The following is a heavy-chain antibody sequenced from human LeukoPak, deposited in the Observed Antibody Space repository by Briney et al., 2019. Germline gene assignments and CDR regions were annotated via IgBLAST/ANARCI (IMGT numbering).Heavy chain of an antibody. CDR3: ARGQGYYDSSGFDY. D-gene: IGHD3-22*01. J-gene: IGHJ4*02. CDR2: ISYDGSNK. CDR1: GFTLSSYA. Sequence: GGSLRLSCAASGFTLSSYAMHWVRQAPGKGLEWVAVISYDGSNKYYADSVKGRFTISRDNSKNTLYLQMNSLRAEDTAVYYCARGQGYYDSSGFDYWGQGTLVTVSS. V-gene: IGHV3-30*04.